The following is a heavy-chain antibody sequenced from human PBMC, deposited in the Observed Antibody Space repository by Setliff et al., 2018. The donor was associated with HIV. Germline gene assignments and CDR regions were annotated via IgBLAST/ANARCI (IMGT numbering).Heavy chain of an antibody. CDR1: GYTFTASY. CDR3: ATSTPRFFWNGFYQGGFGSRNSHSFEN. V-gene: IGHV1-2*02. CDR2: MHPNSGAT. J-gene: IGHJ4*02. D-gene: IGHD3-3*01. Sequence: ASVKVSCKTSGYTFTASYLHWVRQAPGQGLQWMGWMHPNSGATKYAQKFRGRVTLTGDTSISPASMELSSLKSDDTAMYYCATSTPRFFWNGFYQGGFGSRNSHSFENWGQGTLVTVSS.